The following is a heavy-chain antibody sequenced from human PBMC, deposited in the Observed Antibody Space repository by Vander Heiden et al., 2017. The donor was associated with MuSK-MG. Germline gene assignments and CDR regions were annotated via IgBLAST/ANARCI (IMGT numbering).Heavy chain of an antibody. D-gene: IGHD1-26*01. J-gene: IGHJ4*02. CDR1: GYTFTSYY. V-gene: IGHV1-46*01. CDR3: ATDPRVGRSWSFDY. Sequence: QVQLVQSGAEVKKPGASVKVSCKASGYTFTSYYMHWVGKAPGQGLEGMGIIKPSGGRKSYAQKGQCRVTMTRDSSTIIFQMELRRMRYEETAVYYCATDPRVGRSWSFDYCGQGSMVTVYS. CDR2: IKPSGGRK.